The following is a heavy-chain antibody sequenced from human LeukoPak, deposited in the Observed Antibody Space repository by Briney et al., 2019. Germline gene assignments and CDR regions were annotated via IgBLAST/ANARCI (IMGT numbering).Heavy chain of an antibody. D-gene: IGHD6-13*01. CDR1: GFSFSGYW. J-gene: IGHJ4*02. CDR3: AREWQGGIAAAGTRIEGDY. CDR2: IKQDGSEK. Sequence: PGGSLRLSCAVSGFSFSGYWMTWVRQAPGKGLEWVANIKQDGSEKNYVDSVKGRFTISRDNAENSLFLQMNSLRVEDTAVYYCAREWQGGIAAAGTRIEGDYWGQGTLVGVSS. V-gene: IGHV3-7*01.